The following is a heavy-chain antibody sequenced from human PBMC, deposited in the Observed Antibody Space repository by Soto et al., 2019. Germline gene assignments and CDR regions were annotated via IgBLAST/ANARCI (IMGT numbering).Heavy chain of an antibody. Sequence: QVQLQESGPGLVKPSQTLSLTCTVSGGSISSGGYYWSWIRQHPGKGLEWIGYIYYSGSTYYNPSLKSRVTISVDTSKNQFSLKLSSVTAADTAVYYCARDSWVGDHIVVVTASRGDYYGMDVWGQGTTVTVSS. CDR3: ARDSWVGDHIVVVTASRGDYYGMDV. CDR1: GGSISSGGYY. J-gene: IGHJ6*02. V-gene: IGHV4-31*03. D-gene: IGHD2-21*02. CDR2: IYYSGST.